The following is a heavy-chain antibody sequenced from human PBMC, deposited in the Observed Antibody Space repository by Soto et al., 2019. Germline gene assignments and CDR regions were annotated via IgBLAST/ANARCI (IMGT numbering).Heavy chain of an antibody. J-gene: IGHJ4*02. CDR1: GFTFSIYA. V-gene: IGHV3-30*18. CDR3: AKDPGPRRQGLIGPFGH. Sequence: QVQLVESGGGVVQPGRSLRVSCAASGFTFSIYAMHWVRQAPGTGLEWVAVISYDGTKTYYADSVKGRFTISRDNSKNTVLLQMNSLRDEDTAVYYCAKDPGPRRQGLIGPFGHWGQGTLVTVSP. CDR2: ISYDGTKT.